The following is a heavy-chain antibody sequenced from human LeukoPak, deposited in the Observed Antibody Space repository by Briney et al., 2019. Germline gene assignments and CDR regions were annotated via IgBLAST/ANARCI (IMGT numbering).Heavy chain of an antibody. CDR2: TYYRSKWYN. J-gene: IGHJ4*02. CDR1: GDSVSSNSAA. Sequence: SQTLSLTCAISGDSVSSNSAAWNWIRQSPSRGLEWLGRTYYRSKWYNDYAVSVKSRITINPDTSKNQFSLQLNSVIPEDTAVYHCVKDKYPVVVAATLDYWGQGILVTVSS. CDR3: VKDKYPVVVAATLDY. V-gene: IGHV6-1*01. D-gene: IGHD2-15*01.